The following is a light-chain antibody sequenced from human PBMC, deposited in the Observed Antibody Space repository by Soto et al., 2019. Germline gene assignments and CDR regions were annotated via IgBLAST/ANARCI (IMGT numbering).Light chain of an antibody. J-gene: IGLJ3*02. CDR3: QSFDSSVSGSGV. CDR2: EVS. CDR1: TSDFGGSKY. Sequence: QSALTQPASVSGSPGQSITISCTGATSDFGGSKYVSWYQHHPGKAPKLMIYEVSNRPSGVSNRFSGSKSGNTASLTIIGLQAEDEADYYCQSFDSSVSGSGVFGGGTQLTVL. V-gene: IGLV2-14*01.